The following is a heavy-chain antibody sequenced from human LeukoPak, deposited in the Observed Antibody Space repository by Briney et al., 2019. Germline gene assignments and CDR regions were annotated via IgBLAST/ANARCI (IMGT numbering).Heavy chain of an antibody. CDR3: AREDSGSYRD. J-gene: IGHJ4*02. CDR1: GGSISSHY. Sequence: SETLPLTCTVSGGSISSHYWSWIRQPPGKGLEWIGYIYYSGSTNYNPSLKSRVTISVDTSKNQFSLKLSSVTAADTAVYYCAREDSGSYRDWGQGTLVTVSS. CDR2: IYYSGST. V-gene: IGHV4-59*11. D-gene: IGHD1-26*01.